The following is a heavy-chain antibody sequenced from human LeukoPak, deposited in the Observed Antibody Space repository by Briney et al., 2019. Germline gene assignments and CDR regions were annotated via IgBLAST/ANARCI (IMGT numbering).Heavy chain of an antibody. Sequence: SETLSLTCAVYGGSFSGYYWSWIRQPPGKGLEWIGEINHSGSTNYNPSLKSRVTISVDTSKNQFSLKLRSVTAADTAVYYCARRRITMVRGVIIPVPTYFDYWGQGTLVTVSS. D-gene: IGHD3-10*01. CDR2: INHSGST. V-gene: IGHV4-34*01. J-gene: IGHJ4*02. CDR3: ARRRITMVRGVIIPVPTYFDY. CDR1: GGSFSGYY.